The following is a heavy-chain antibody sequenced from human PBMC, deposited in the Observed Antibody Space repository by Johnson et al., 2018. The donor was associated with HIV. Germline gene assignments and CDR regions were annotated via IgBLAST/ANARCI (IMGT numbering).Heavy chain of an antibody. CDR1: GFAFSNYG. D-gene: IGHD4-17*01. J-gene: IGHJ3*02. CDR2: ISGDGGNT. Sequence: VQLVESGGGVVQPGRSLRLSCAASGFAFSNYGMHWVRQAPGKGLEWVSLISGDGGNTYYADSVKGRFLISRDNAKTSLYLQMSSLRAENTALYYCARDLGRWAVTTDDVLDIWGQGTMVTVSS. CDR3: ARDLGRWAVTTDDVLDI. V-gene: IGHV3-43*02.